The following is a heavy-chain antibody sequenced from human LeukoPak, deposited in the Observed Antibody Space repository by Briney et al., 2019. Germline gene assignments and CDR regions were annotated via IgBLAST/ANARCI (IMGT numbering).Heavy chain of an antibody. D-gene: IGHD3-10*01. CDR1: GGPNSSSSYY. J-gene: IGHJ6*03. Sequence: PSETLSLTCTVSGGPNSSSSYYWGWIHQPPGKGLEWIGSIYYSRSTYYNPSLKSRVTISVDSSKNQFSLELSSVTAADTAVYYCARILGAMVRGVRGYYYYYMDVWGKGTTVTISS. V-gene: IGHV4-39*01. CDR3: ARILGAMVRGVRGYYYYYMDV. CDR2: IYYSRST.